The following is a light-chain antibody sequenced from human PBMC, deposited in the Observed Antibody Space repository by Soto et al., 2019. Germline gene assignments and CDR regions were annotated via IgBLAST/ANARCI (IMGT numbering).Light chain of an antibody. V-gene: IGKV1-39*01. CDR2: AAS. CDR3: QHFRSFPIT. Sequence: DIQMTQSPSSLSASVGDRVTITCRASQTIVTYLNWYQQKPGNAPKLLIYAASNLQNGVPSRFSGSGSGTDFTLTISSLQPEDFATYYCQHFRSFPITFGQGTRLEI. J-gene: IGKJ5*01. CDR1: QTIVTY.